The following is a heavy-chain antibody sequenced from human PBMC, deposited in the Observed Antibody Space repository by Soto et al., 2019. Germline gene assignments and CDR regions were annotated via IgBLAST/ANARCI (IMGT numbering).Heavy chain of an antibody. Sequence: EVQLVESGGGLVKPGGSLRLSCAASGFTFSTCSMNWVRQAPGKGLEWVSSNSSSSRNIYYADSVKGRFTISRDNAKNSLYLQMNSLRAEDTAVYYCARDNGYDAATLDYWGQGTLVTVSS. J-gene: IGHJ4*02. CDR2: NSSSSRNI. CDR3: ARDNGYDAATLDY. D-gene: IGHD5-12*01. V-gene: IGHV3-21*02. CDR1: GFTFSTCS.